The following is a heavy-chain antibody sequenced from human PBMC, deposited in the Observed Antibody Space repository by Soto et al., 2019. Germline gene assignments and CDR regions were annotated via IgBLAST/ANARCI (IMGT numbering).Heavy chain of an antibody. Sequence: EVQLVESGGGLVKPGGSLRLSCTASGFTFNNARMNWVRQTPGKGLEWVGRIKSKTDGDTATYAAPVKGRFTISRDDSKTTLYLQMNSLKTEDTAVYYCTTGDYTSGTDHWGQGILVTVS. CDR1: GFTFNNAR. CDR3: TTGDYTSGTDH. D-gene: IGHD6-19*01. CDR2: IKSKTDGDTA. J-gene: IGHJ4*02. V-gene: IGHV3-15*07.